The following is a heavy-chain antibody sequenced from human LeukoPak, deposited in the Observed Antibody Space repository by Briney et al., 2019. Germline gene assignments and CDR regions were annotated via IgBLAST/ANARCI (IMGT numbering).Heavy chain of an antibody. CDR1: GFTFSSYG. CDR2: IWYDGSNK. V-gene: IGHV3-33*06. CDR3: AKSIESEIYDYGSGSYLDY. Sequence: PGGSLRLSCAASGFTFSSYGMHWVRQAPGKGLEWVAVIWYDGSNKYYADSVKGRFTISRDNSKNTLYLQMNSLRAEDTAVYYCAKSIESEIYDYGSGSYLDYWGQGTLVTVS. J-gene: IGHJ4*02. D-gene: IGHD3-10*01.